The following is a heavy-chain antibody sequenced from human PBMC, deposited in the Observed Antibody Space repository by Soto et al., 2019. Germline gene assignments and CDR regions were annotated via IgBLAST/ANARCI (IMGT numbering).Heavy chain of an antibody. D-gene: IGHD6-13*01. V-gene: IGHV1-18*01. CDR3: ARDFLAAAGTKGY. Sequence: QVQLVQCGAEVKKPGASVKVSCKASGYTFSSYGISWVRQAPGRGLEWMGWVSAYNSNTIYAQKLQGRVTITTDTPTSTAYMEPRILRSDDTAVYYCARDFLAAAGTKGYGGQGTLVTFPS. J-gene: IGHJ4*02. CDR1: GYTFSSYG. CDR2: VSAYNSNT.